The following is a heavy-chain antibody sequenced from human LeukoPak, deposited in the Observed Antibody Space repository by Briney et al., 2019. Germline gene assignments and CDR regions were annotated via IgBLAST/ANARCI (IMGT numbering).Heavy chain of an antibody. CDR2: IKQDGSEK. J-gene: IGHJ4*02. CDR1: GFTFDDYA. V-gene: IGHV3-7*01. Sequence: AGGSLRLSCAASGFTFDDYAMHWVRQAPGKGLEWVANIKQDGSEKYYVDSVKGRFTISRDNAKNSLYLQMNSLRAEDTAVYYCARLKLLWSNYFDYWGQGTLVTVSS. D-gene: IGHD2-2*01. CDR3: ARLKLLWSNYFDY.